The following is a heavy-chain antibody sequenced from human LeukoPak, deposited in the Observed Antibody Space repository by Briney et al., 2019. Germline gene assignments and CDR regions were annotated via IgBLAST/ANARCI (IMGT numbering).Heavy chain of an antibody. CDR2: INHSGSA. D-gene: IGHD5-18*01. CDR1: GGSFSGYY. Sequence: SETLSLTCAVYGGSFSGYYWSWIRQPPGKGLEWIGEINHSGSANYNPSLKSRVTISVDTSKNQFSLKLSSVTAADTAVYYCASGYSYGYAPYWGQGTLVTVSS. J-gene: IGHJ4*02. CDR3: ASGYSYGYAPY. V-gene: IGHV4-34*01.